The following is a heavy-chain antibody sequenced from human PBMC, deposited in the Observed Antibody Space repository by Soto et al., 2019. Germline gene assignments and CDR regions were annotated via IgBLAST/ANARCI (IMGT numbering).Heavy chain of an antibody. D-gene: IGHD1-1*01. J-gene: IGHJ5*02. CDR3: DPWTSGWFDP. CDR2: IIPILGIA. V-gene: IGHV1-69*02. CDR1: GGTFSSYT. Sequence: QVQLVQSGAEVKKPGSSVKVSCKASGGTFSSYTISWVRQAPGQVLEWMGRIIPILGIANYAQKFQGRVPITADKTTNTAYMELSSLRSADTAVYYCDPWTSGWFDPWGQVTLVTVSS.